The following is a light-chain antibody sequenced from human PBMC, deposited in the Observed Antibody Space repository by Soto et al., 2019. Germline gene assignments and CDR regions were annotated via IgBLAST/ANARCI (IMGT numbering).Light chain of an antibody. CDR2: GAS. CDR3: QQYGTSAPIT. CDR1: RSVSSNY. V-gene: IGKV3-20*01. Sequence: MVLPQPPGPLSLSPGEGATPSCRARRSVSSNYLARYRQNPGQSPSLLTYGASNRSTGIPDRFSGSGSGTDFTLTISRLEPEDFAMYYCQQYGTSAPITFGQGTRLEIE. J-gene: IGKJ5*01.